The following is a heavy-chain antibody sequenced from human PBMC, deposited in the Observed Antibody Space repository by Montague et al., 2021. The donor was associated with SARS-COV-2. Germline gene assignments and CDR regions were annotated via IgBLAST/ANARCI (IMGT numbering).Heavy chain of an antibody. Sequence: SETLSLTCTVSGGSITGYYWSWLRRSPGKGLEWIAYIYDGGAANYNPSLGSRVTISTDTSKNQSSLKVNSVTAADTAVYYCVRDHPYGGPRGAYDIWGQGTVVTVSS. J-gene: IGHJ3*02. D-gene: IGHD4-23*01. CDR1: GGSITGYY. V-gene: IGHV4-59*01. CDR3: VRDHPYGGPRGAYDI. CDR2: IYDGGAA.